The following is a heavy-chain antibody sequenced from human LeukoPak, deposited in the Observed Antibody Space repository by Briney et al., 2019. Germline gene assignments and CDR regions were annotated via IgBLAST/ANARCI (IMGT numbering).Heavy chain of an antibody. CDR1: GFTFSSYA. D-gene: IGHD2-15*01. CDR3: AKRLGAADTYGRALDY. V-gene: IGHV3-23*01. Sequence: GGSLRLSCAASGFTFSSYAMSWVRQAPGKGLEWVSAISGSGGSTYYADSVKGRFTISRDNSKNTLYLQMNSLRAEDTAVYYCAKRLGAADTYGRALDYWGQGTLVTVSS. CDR2: ISGSGGST. J-gene: IGHJ1*01.